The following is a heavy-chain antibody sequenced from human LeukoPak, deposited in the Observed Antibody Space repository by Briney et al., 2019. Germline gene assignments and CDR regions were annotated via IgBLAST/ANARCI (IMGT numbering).Heavy chain of an antibody. V-gene: IGHV3-23*01. CDR2: ISASGGRT. CDR1: GFTFSSYA. CDR3: AKERGTGYSSSWYSWFDP. D-gene: IGHD6-13*01. Sequence: PGGSLRLSCAASGFTFSSYAMSWVRQAPGKGLEWVSVISASGGRTSYADSVKGRFTVSRDNSKNTLYLQMNSLRAEDTAVYYCAKERGTGYSSSWYSWFDPWGQGTLVTVSS. J-gene: IGHJ5*02.